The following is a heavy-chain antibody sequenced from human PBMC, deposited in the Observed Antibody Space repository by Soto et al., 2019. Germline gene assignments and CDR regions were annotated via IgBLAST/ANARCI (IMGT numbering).Heavy chain of an antibody. CDR1: GFTFDDYA. V-gene: IGHV3-9*01. CDR2: ISWNSGSI. CDR3: AKDRDYDFWSGYPAFDI. D-gene: IGHD3-3*01. J-gene: IGHJ3*02. Sequence: EVQLVESGGGLVQPGRSLRLSCAASGFTFDDYAMHWVRQAPGKGLEWVSGISWNSGSIGYADSVKGRFTISRDNAKNCLYLQMNSLRAEDTALYYCAKDRDYDFWSGYPAFDIWGQGTMVTVSS.